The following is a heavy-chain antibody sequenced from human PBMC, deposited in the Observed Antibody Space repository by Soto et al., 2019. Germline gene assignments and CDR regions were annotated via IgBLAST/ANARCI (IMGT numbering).Heavy chain of an antibody. J-gene: IGHJ3*02. CDR3: ARGHYYDSSGYYRDAFDI. V-gene: IGHV4-30-2*01. CDR2: IYHSGST. D-gene: IGHD3-22*01. Sequence: SETLSLTCAVSGGSISSGGYSWSWIRQPPGKGLEWIGYIYHSGSTYYNPSLKSRVTISVDRSKNQFSLKLSSVTAADTAVYYCARGHYYDSSGYYRDAFDIWGQGTMVT. CDR1: GGSISSGGYS.